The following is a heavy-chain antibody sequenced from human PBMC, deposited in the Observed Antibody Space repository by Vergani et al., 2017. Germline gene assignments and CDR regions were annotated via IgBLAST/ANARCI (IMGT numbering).Heavy chain of an antibody. D-gene: IGHD3-22*01. CDR1: GGTFSSYA. CDR3: ARGGYYYDSSGYYPYWYFDL. V-gene: IGHV1-69*12. Sequence: QVRLVQSGAEVKKPGSSVKVSCKASGGTFSSYAISWVRQAPGQGLEWMGGIIPIFGTANYAQKFQGRVTITADESTSTAYMELSSLRSEDTAVYYCARGGYYYDSSGYYPYWYFDLWGRGTLVTVSS. CDR2: IIPIFGTA. J-gene: IGHJ2*01.